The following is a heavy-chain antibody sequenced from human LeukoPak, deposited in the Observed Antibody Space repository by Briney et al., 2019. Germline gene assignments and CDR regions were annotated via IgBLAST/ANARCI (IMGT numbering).Heavy chain of an antibody. V-gene: IGHV3-30*04. CDR3: ARDQYDTWSRRGNFAS. J-gene: IGHJ4*02. CDR2: ISYDGSNK. D-gene: IGHD3-3*01. CDR1: GFTFSSYA. Sequence: GGSLRLSCAASGFTFSSYAMSWVRQAPGKGLEWVAVISYDGSNKYYADSVKGRFTISRDNTKNSLYLQMNSLRAEDTAVFYCARDQYDTWSRRGNFASWGQGTLVIVSS.